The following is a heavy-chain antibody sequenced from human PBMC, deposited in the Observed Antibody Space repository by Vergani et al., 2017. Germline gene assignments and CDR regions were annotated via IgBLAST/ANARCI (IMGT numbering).Heavy chain of an antibody. D-gene: IGHD3/OR15-3a*01. CDR1: GFTFSSYA. Sequence: QVQLVESGGGVVQPGRSLRLSCAASGFTFSSYAMHWVRQAPGKGLEWVAVISYDGSNKYYADSVKGRFTISRDNSKNTLYRQMNSLRAEDTAVYYCASLDDDAFDIWGQGTMVTVSS. CDR3: ASLDDDAFDI. CDR2: ISYDGSNK. V-gene: IGHV3-30*01. J-gene: IGHJ3*02.